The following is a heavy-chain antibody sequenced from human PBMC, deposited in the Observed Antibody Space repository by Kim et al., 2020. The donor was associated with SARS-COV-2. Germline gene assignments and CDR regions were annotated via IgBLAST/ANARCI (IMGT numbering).Heavy chain of an antibody. V-gene: IGHV3-23*01. J-gene: IGHJ4*02. CDR3: AKAVALDDSWTRSFDY. Sequence: GGSLRLSCAASGFTLNDYGMNWVRQAPGKGLEWVSVIAPRGGNTFYADSVKGRFTISRDISKNTLFLQMNSLRADDTAVYYCAKAVALDDSWTRSFDYWGQGSQVTVSS. D-gene: IGHD1-20*01. CDR2: IAPRGGNT. CDR1: GFTLNDYG.